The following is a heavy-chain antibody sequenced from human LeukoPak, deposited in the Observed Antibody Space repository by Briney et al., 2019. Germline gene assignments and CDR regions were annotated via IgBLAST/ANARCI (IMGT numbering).Heavy chain of an antibody. CDR2: ISYDGSNK. CDR1: GFTFSSYG. CDR3: ATGDRIVVVPAALGY. Sequence: AGGSLRLSCAASGFTFSSYGMHWVRQAPGKGLEWVAVISYDGSNKYYADSVKGRFTISRDNSKNTLYLQMNSLRAEDAAVYYCATGDRIVVVPAALGYWGQGTLVTVSS. J-gene: IGHJ4*02. D-gene: IGHD2-2*01. V-gene: IGHV3-30*03.